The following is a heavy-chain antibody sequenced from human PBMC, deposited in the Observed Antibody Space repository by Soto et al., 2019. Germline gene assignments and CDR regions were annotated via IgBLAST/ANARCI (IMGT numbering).Heavy chain of an antibody. CDR3: ARQIAVAIPPYYYGMDV. V-gene: IGHV4-30-4*01. CDR2: IYYGGST. D-gene: IGHD6-19*01. CDR1: GGSISSGDYY. Sequence: QVQLQESGPGLVKPSQTLSLTCTVSGGSISSGDYYWSWIRQPPGKGLEWIGYIYYGGSTYYNPSLKSRVTISVDTSKNQCSLKLRSVTAADPAVYYCARQIAVAIPPYYYGMDVWGQGTTVTVSS. J-gene: IGHJ6*02.